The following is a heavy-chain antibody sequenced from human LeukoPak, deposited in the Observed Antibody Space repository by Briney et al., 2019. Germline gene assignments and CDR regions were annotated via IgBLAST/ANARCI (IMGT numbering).Heavy chain of an antibody. Sequence: ASVKVSCKASGYTFTGYYMHWVRQAPGQGLEWMGWINPNSGGTNYAQKFQGRVPMTRDTSISTDYMELSRLRSDDTVFYYCARDQVDYDILTGYLYYFDYWGQGTLVTVSS. CDR1: GYTFTGYY. J-gene: IGHJ4*02. D-gene: IGHD3-9*01. V-gene: IGHV1-2*02. CDR3: ARDQVDYDILTGYLYYFDY. CDR2: INPNSGGT.